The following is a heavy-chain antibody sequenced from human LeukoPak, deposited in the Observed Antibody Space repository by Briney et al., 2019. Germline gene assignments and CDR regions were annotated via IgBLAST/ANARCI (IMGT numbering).Heavy chain of an antibody. CDR1: GFTFSSYA. CDR2: ISSSGSTI. J-gene: IGHJ3*02. CDR3: ARVGYTMIVVVMWAFDI. Sequence: PGGSLRLSCAASGFTFSSYAMRWVRQAPGKGLEWVSYISSSGSTIYYADSVEGRFTISRDNAKNSLYLQMNSLRAEDTAVYYCARVGYTMIVVVMWAFDIWGQGTMVTVSS. V-gene: IGHV3-48*04. D-gene: IGHD3-22*01.